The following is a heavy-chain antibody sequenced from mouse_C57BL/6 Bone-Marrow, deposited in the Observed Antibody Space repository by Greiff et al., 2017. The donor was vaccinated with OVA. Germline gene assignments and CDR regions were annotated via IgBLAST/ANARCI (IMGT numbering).Heavy chain of an antibody. CDR3: ARWWLGAY. CDR1: GYTFTSYG. CDR2: IYPRSGNT. J-gene: IGHJ3*01. Sequence: QVQLQQSGAELARPGASVKLSCKASGYTFTSYGISWVKQRTGQGLEWIGEIYPRSGNTYYNEKFKGKATLTADKSSSTAYMELRSLTSEDSAVYFCARWWLGAYWGQGTLVTVSA. D-gene: IGHD1-1*02. V-gene: IGHV1-81*01.